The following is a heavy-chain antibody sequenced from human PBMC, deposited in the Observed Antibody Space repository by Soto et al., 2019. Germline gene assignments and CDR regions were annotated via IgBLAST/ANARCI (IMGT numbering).Heavy chain of an antibody. CDR2: IYYSGTS. CDR1: GGSISSGGYS. Sequence: SETLSLTCAVSGGSISSGGYSRSWIRQPPGKGLEWIGTIYYSGTSYHNPSLKSRVTISVDTSKNQFSLTLTSVTAADTAVYYCASRVEGLYSGNDRYYFDYWGQGTLVTVSS. D-gene: IGHD5-12*01. J-gene: IGHJ4*02. V-gene: IGHV4-39*01. CDR3: ASRVEGLYSGNDRYYFDY.